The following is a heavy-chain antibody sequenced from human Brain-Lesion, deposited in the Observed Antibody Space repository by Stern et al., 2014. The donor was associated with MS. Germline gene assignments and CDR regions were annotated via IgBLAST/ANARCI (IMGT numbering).Heavy chain of an antibody. J-gene: IGHJ4*02. Sequence: QVQLVQSGGGVVQPGRSLRLSCAASGFTFSNYGMHWVRQAPGTGLERVAVISYDGSNQDYADSVKVRFTISRDNSKNTLYLQMNSLRAEDTAVYYCAKLHPPITMVRGYFDYWGQGTLVTVSS. D-gene: IGHD3-10*01. CDR3: AKLHPPITMVRGYFDY. CDR2: ISYDGSNQ. CDR1: GFTFSNYG. V-gene: IGHV3-30*18.